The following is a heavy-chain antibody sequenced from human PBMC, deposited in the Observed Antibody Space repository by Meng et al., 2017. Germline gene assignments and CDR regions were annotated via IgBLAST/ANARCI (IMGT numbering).Heavy chain of an antibody. J-gene: IGHJ6*02. CDR1: GFTFSSYS. CDR2: ISSSSSYI. D-gene: IGHD5-24*01. Sequence: GSLKISCAASGFTFSSYSMNWVRQAPGKGLEWVSSISSSSSYIYYADSVKGRFTISRDNAKNSLYLQMNSLRAEDTAVYYCARAAEMATIDYYYYGMDVWGQGPTVTVSS. V-gene: IGHV3-21*01. CDR3: ARAAEMATIDYYYYGMDV.